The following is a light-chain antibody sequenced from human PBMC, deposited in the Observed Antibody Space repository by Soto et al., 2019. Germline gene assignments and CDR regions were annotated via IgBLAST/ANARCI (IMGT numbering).Light chain of an antibody. CDR3: SSYTTRSTL. Sequence: QSVLTQPASVSGSPGQSITISCTGTSSDVGGYNYVSWYQQHPGKAPKLMIYEVSNRPSGVSNRFSGSKSGNTASLTISGLQAEDEADYYCSSYTTRSTLFGGGTKLTGL. J-gene: IGLJ2*01. V-gene: IGLV2-14*01. CDR1: SSDVGGYNY. CDR2: EVS.